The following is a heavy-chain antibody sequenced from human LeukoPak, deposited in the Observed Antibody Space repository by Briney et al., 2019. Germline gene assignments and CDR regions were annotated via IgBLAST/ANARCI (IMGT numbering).Heavy chain of an antibody. J-gene: IGHJ3*02. CDR3: ARDVGASAADAFDI. Sequence: PGGSLRLSCAASGFTFSTYNMNWVRQAPGKGLEWVSSISSSSNYIYYADSVKGRFTISRDNAKNSLYLQMNSLRAEDTDVYSCARDVGASAADAFDILGQGTMVTVSS. CDR2: ISSSSNYI. D-gene: IGHD1-26*01. CDR1: GFTFSTYN. V-gene: IGHV3-21*01.